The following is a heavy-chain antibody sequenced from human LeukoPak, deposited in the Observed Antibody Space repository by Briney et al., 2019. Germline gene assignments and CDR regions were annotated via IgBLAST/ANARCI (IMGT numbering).Heavy chain of an antibody. CDR2: ISWNSGSI. J-gene: IGHJ4*02. CDR1: GFTFDDYA. V-gene: IGHV3-9*01. D-gene: IGHD3-22*01. CDR3: AKGKNHYDSSGYYG. Sequence: GRSLRLSCAASGFTFDDYAMHWVRQAPGKGLEWVSGISWNSGSIGYADSVKGRFTISRDNAKNSLYLQMNSLRAEDTALYYCAKGKNHYDSSGYYGWGQGTLVTVSS.